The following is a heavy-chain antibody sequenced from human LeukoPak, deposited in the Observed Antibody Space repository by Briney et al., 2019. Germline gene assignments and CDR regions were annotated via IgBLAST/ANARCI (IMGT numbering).Heavy chain of an antibody. CDR3: ARGNSGSGSAEFDP. D-gene: IGHD3-10*01. V-gene: IGHV4-31*03. J-gene: IGHJ5*02. Sequence: PSQTLSLTCTVSGGSISSGGYYWRWIRQHPGKGLEWIGYIYYSGSTYYNPSLKSRVTISVDTSKNQFSLKLSSVTAADTAVYYCARGNSGSGSAEFDPWGQGTLVTVSS. CDR2: IYYSGST. CDR1: GGSISSGGYY.